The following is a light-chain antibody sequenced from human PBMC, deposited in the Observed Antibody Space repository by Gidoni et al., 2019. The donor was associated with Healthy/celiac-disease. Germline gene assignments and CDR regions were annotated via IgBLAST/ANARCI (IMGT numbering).Light chain of an antibody. CDR3: MQGTHWPPT. CDR1: QSLLYSDGNTY. V-gene: IGKV2-30*01. Sequence: EAVLTQSPLSLPVTLGQPASISCRSSQSLLYSDGNTYLNWFHQRPGQSPRRLIYGVSNRDSGAPDRFTGSGSGSDFTLKISRVEADDVGIYYCMQGTHWPPTFGQGTRVEIK. CDR2: GVS. J-gene: IGKJ1*01.